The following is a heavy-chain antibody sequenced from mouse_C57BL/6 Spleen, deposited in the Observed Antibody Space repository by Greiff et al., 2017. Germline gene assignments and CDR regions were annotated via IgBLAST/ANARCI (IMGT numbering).Heavy chain of an antibody. CDR2: INPSTGGT. Sequence: VQLQQSGPELVKPGASVKISCKASGYSFTGYYMNWVKQSPEKSLEWIGEINPSTGGTTYNQKFKAKATLTVDKSSSTAYMQLKSLTSEDSAVYYCARSARRYFDDWGQGTTLTVSS. CDR3: ARSARRYFDD. J-gene: IGHJ2*01. V-gene: IGHV1-42*01. CDR1: GYSFTGYY.